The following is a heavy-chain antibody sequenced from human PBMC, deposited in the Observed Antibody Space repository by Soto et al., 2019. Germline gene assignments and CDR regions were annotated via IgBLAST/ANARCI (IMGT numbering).Heavy chain of an antibody. D-gene: IGHD4-4*01. CDR2: IYYSGST. Sequence: SETLSLTCTVSGGSISSYYWSWIRQPPGKGLEWIGYIYYSGSTNYNPSLKSRVTISVDTSKNQFSLKLSSVTAADTAVYYCAREGVTNLFDYWGQGTLVTVSS. CDR1: GGSISSYY. V-gene: IGHV4-59*01. CDR3: AREGVTNLFDY. J-gene: IGHJ4*02.